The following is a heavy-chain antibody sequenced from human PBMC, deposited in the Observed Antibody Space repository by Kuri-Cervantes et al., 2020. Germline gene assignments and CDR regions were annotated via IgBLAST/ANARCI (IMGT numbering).Heavy chain of an antibody. V-gene: IGHV1-69*05. Sequence: SVKVSCKASGGTFSSYAISWVRQAPGQGLEWMGGIIPIFGTANYAQKFQGRVTITTDESTSTAYMELSSLRSEDTAVYYCASWTGYGYPFDYWGQGTLVTVSS. CDR3: ASWTGYGYPFDY. D-gene: IGHD5-18*01. CDR1: GGTFSSYA. CDR2: IIPIFGTA. J-gene: IGHJ4*02.